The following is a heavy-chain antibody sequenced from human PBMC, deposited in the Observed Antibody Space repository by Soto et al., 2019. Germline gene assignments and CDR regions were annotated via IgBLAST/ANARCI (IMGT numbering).Heavy chain of an antibody. CDR3: ARPTSFHYYYYMDV. CDR1: GYTFTSYD. D-gene: IGHD1-26*01. Sequence: GASVKVSCKASGYTFTSYDINWVRQATGQGLEWMGWMNPNSGNTGYAQKFQGRVTMTRNTSISTAYMELSSLRSEDTAVYYCARPTSFHYYYYMDVWGKGTTVTVS. CDR2: MNPNSGNT. J-gene: IGHJ6*03. V-gene: IGHV1-8*01.